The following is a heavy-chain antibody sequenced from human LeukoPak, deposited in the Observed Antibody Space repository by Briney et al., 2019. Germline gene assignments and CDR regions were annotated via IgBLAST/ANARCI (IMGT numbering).Heavy chain of an antibody. V-gene: IGHV4-59*01. J-gene: IGHJ4*02. D-gene: IGHD1-1*01. CDR2: IYYSGST. CDR1: GGSISSYY. CDR3: ARGRHRLDGRPDY. Sequence: SETLSLTSTVSGGSISSYYWSWIRQPPGKGLEWIGYIYYSGSTNYNPSLKSRVTISVDTSKNQFSLKLSSVTAADTAVYYCARGRHRLDGRPDYWGQGTLVTVSS.